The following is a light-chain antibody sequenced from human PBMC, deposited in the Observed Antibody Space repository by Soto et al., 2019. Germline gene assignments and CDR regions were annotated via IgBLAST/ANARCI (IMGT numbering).Light chain of an antibody. J-gene: IGKJ5*01. V-gene: IGKV1-5*01. CDR1: QSISSW. CDR3: QQYQTYST. Sequence: DIQMTQSASTLSASVGDRVTITCRASQSISSWLAWYQQKPGKAPKLLIYDASSLGSGVPSRFSGSGSGTEFTLTISSLQPDDFATYFCQQYQTYSTFGQGTRLEIK. CDR2: DAS.